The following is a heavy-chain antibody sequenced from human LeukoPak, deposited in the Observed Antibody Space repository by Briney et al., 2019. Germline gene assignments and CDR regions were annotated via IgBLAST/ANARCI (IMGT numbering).Heavy chain of an antibody. D-gene: IGHD6-6*01. CDR2: IRYDGSNK. J-gene: IGHJ6*03. CDR1: GFTFSSYG. CDR3: AKFWSSSSSNMDV. V-gene: IGHV3-30*02. Sequence: PGGSLRLSCAASGFTFSSYGMHWVRQAPGKGLEWVAFIRYDGSNKYYADSVKGRFTISRDNSKNTLYLQMNSLRAEDTAVYYCAKFWSSSSSNMDVWGKGTTVTVSS.